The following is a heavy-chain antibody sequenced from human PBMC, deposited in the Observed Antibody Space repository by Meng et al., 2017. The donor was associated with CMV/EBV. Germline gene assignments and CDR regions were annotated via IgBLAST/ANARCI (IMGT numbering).Heavy chain of an antibody. CDR1: GYTFTGYY. J-gene: IGHJ4*02. CDR2: INPNSGGT. V-gene: IGHV1-2*02. CDR3: ASFLYDSSGY. D-gene: IGHD3-22*01. Sequence: SCKASGYTFTGYYMNWVRQAPGQGLEWMGWINPNSGGTNYAQKFQGRVTMTRDTSISTAYMELSRLRSDDTAVYYCASFLYDSSGYWGQGTLVTVSS.